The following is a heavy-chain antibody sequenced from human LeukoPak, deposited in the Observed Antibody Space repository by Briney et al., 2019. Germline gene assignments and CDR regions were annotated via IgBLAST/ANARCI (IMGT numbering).Heavy chain of an antibody. CDR1: GYTFTSYG. CDR2: ISAYNGNT. V-gene: IGHV1-18*01. D-gene: IGHD3-10*01. J-gene: IGHJ4*02. Sequence: ASVKVSCKASGYTFTSYGISWVRQAPGQGLEWMGWISAYNGNTNYAQKLQGRVTMTTDTSTSTAYMELRSLRSDDTAVYYCARTTMVRGVIGACVDYWGQGTLVIVSS. CDR3: ARTTMVRGVIGACVDY.